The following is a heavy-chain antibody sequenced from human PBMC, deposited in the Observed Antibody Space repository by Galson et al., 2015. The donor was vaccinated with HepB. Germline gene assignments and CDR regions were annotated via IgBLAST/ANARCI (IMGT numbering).Heavy chain of an antibody. Sequence: SCKASGYTFTGYYMHWVRQAPGQGLEWMGWINPNSGGTNYAQKFQGWVTMTRDTSISTAYMELSRLRSDDTAVYYCARGGNYGYYYYYMDVWGKGTTVTVSS. V-gene: IGHV1-2*04. D-gene: IGHD1-7*01. J-gene: IGHJ6*03. CDR1: GYTFTGYY. CDR3: ARGGNYGYYYYYMDV. CDR2: INPNSGGT.